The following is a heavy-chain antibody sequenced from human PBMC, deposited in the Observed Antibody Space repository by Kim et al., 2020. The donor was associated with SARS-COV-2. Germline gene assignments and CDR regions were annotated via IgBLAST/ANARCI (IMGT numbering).Heavy chain of an antibody. CDR2: IKEDESEK. Sequence: GGYLRLSCVASGFTFRTYWMSWVRQPPGKGLEWVANIKEDESEKYYVDSVKGRFTVSRDNAKNSLYLQMNSLRAEDTAVYYCARVITLVTYGMDVWGQGTTVTVSS. J-gene: IGHJ6*02. D-gene: IGHD2-21*02. V-gene: IGHV3-7*03. CDR1: GFTFRTYW. CDR3: ARVITLVTYGMDV.